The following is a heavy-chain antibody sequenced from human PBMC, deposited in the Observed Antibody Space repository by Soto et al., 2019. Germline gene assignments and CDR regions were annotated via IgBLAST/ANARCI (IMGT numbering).Heavy chain of an antibody. CDR1: GFTFSYFD. CDR3: ARDGLPDDFRSGGYWFDP. V-gene: IGHV3-13*01. Sequence: GGSLRLCCEASGFTFSYFDIYWVRQAAGEGLECVSGIGTLHDTYYADSVKGRFTISRDNSKNTLYMQMDSLRLEDTGVYYCARDGLPDDFRSGGYWFDPWGQGTQVTVSS. J-gene: IGHJ5*02. CDR2: IGTLHDT. D-gene: IGHD3-3*01.